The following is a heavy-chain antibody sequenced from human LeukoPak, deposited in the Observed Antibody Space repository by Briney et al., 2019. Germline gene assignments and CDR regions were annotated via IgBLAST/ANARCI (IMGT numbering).Heavy chain of an antibody. CDR2: FSRDGGDV. Sequence: GGSLRLSCAASGFTFSSSEMHWVRQAPGKGLEWVAYFSRDGGDVNYADSARGRLTIYSYNAKNSVVLQMNGLRAEDTAVYYCARGRLIRRESFFDLWGQGTLVTVSS. CDR3: ARGRLIRRESFFDL. CDR1: GFTFSSSE. J-gene: IGHJ4*02. D-gene: IGHD2-21*01. V-gene: IGHV3-48*03.